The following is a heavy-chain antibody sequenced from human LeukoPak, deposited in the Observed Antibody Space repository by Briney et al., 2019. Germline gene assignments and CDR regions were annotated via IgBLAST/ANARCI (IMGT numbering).Heavy chain of an antibody. J-gene: IGHJ4*02. CDR1: GYTFTRYG. CDR3: ARVEDIVVD. V-gene: IGHV1-18*01. Sequence: ASVKVSCKASGYTFTRYGMSWVRQAPGQGLEWMGWISGSNGNTNYAQKFQGRVTITADESTSTAYMELSSLRSEDTAVYYCARVEDIVVDWGQGTLVTVSS. CDR2: ISGSNGNT. D-gene: IGHD2-15*01.